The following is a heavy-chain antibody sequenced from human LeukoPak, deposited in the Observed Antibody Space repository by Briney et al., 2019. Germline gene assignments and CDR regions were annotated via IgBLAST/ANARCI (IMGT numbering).Heavy chain of an antibody. J-gene: IGHJ4*02. CDR2: ITPIFGTA. Sequence: GASVKVSCKASGGTFSSYAISWVRQAPGQGLEWMGGITPIFGTANYAQKFQGRVTITADKSTSTAYMELSSLRSEDTAVYYCARTEGGYDWGGFDYWGQGTLVTVSS. CDR1: GGTFSSYA. D-gene: IGHD5-12*01. V-gene: IGHV1-69*06. CDR3: ARTEGGYDWGGFDY.